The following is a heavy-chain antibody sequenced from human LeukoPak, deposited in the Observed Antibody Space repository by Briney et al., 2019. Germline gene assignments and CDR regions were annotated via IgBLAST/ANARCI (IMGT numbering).Heavy chain of an antibody. Sequence: GGSLRLSCSASGFTFSSYALRWVRQAPGKGLECVSGISRSAGTIDYADSVKGRFTISRDNSKNTLYLQMNSLRAEDTAIYYCVKGIRSLDYWGQGTLVTVSS. CDR2: ISRSAGTI. CDR3: VKGIRSLDY. J-gene: IGHJ4*02. D-gene: IGHD3-3*02. V-gene: IGHV3-23*01. CDR1: GFTFSSYA.